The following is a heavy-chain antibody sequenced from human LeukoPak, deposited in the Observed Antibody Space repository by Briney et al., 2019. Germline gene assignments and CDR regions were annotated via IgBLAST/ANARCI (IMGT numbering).Heavy chain of an antibody. Sequence: SETLSLTCAVYDGSFSGYYWSWIRRPPGKGLEWIGYIYYSGSTNYNPSLKSRVTISVDTFKNQFSPKLSSVTAADTAVYYCAREVGIAARPFDYWGQGTLVTVSS. CDR3: AREVGIAARPFDY. CDR1: DGSFSGYY. V-gene: IGHV4-59*01. J-gene: IGHJ4*02. D-gene: IGHD6-6*01. CDR2: IYYSGST.